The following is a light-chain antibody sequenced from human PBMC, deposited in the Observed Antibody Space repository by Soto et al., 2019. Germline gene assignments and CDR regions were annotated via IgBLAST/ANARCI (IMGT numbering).Light chain of an antibody. CDR2: GIS. V-gene: IGKV3-20*01. CDR1: QSVTSNY. CDR3: RQYGSSYA. J-gene: IGKJ2*01. Sequence: EIVLTQSPDTLALSPGERATLSCRASQSVTSNYLAWYQQKPGQAPRLLIFGISSRATGIPDRFSGSGSGTDVTLTIARLEPEDYAVYSCRQYGSSYAFGQGTKLEIK.